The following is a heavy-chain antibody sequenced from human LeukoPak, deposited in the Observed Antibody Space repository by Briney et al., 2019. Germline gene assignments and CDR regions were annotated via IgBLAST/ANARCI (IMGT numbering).Heavy chain of an antibody. CDR3: ATTKQARRYFDY. V-gene: IGHV3-23*01. J-gene: IGHJ4*02. Sequence: PGGSLRLSCAGSGFTFSSNALSWVRQAPGKGLEWVSAISGSGGNTYYAGSVRGRFTISRDNSKNTLYLQMNTLRAEDTAVYYCATTKQARRYFDYWGQGTLVTVSS. CDR2: ISGSGGNT. CDR1: GFTFSSNA. D-gene: IGHD1-1*01.